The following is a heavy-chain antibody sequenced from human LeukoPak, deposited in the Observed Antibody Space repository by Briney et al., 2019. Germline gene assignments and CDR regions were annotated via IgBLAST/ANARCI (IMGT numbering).Heavy chain of an antibody. Sequence: PGGSLRLSCAASGFMLSTYWMTWVRQAPGKGLEWVANIKQDGNEKNYVDSVKGRFTISRDNAKSSLYLQMNSLRAEDTAVYYCAKMIAAAGPGPDYWGQGTLVTASS. V-gene: IGHV3-7*01. CDR2: IKQDGNEK. D-gene: IGHD6-13*01. CDR3: AKMIAAAGPGPDY. CDR1: GFMLSTYW. J-gene: IGHJ4*02.